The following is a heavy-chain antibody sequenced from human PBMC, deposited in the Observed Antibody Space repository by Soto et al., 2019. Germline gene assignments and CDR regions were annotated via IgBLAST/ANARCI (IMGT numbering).Heavy chain of an antibody. D-gene: IGHD3-22*01. V-gene: IGHV4-39*01. CDR3: ARQHYYDSSGYYTWN. Sequence: SETLSLTCSVSGGSIRSSIYYWGWIRQPPGKGLEWIATVHYSGSTYYTPSLKNRVTISADTSNNQFSLRLNSVTAADTAVYYCARQHYYDSSGYYTWNWGQGTLVTVSS. CDR2: VHYSGST. CDR1: GGSIRSSIYY. J-gene: IGHJ4*02.